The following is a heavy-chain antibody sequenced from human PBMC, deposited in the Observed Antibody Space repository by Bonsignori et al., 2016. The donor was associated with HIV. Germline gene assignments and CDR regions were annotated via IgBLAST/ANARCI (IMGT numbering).Heavy chain of an antibody. CDR2: IQYDGSNK. CDR1: GFTFSRYG. CDR3: AKGLPTEDLIYYYYMDV. D-gene: IGHD2-15*01. V-gene: IGHV3-30*02. J-gene: IGHJ6*03. Sequence: GESLKISCAASGFTFSRYGMYWVRQAPGKGLEWVAFIQYDGSNKYYADSVKGRFTISRDNSKNTLYLQMNSLRAEDTAVYYCAKGLPTEDLIYYYYMDVWGKGTTVTVSS.